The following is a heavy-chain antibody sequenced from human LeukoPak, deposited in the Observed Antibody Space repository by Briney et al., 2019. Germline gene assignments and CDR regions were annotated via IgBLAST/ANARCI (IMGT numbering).Heavy chain of an antibody. V-gene: IGHV3-30*18. CDR1: GFTFSSYG. Sequence: GRSLRLSCAASGFTFSSYGMHWVRQAPGKGLEWVAVISYDGSNKYYADSVKGRFTISRDNSKNTLYLQMNSLRAEDTAVYYCAKGNFWSGYYTGETTHFDYWAREPWSPSPQ. D-gene: IGHD3-3*01. J-gene: IGHJ4*02. CDR2: ISYDGSNK. CDR3: AKGNFWSGYYTGETTHFDY.